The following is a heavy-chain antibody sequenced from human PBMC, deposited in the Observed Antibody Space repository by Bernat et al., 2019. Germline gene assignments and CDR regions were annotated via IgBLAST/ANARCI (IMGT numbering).Heavy chain of an antibody. CDR3: AXDPYSSGYPDY. Sequence: QVQLVESGGGVVQPGRSLRLSCAASGFTFSSYAMHWVRQAPGKGLEWVAVISYDGSNKYYADSVKGRFTISRNNSKNTLYLQMNSLRAEETAVYYCAXDPYSSGYPDYWGQGTLVTVYS. CDR1: GFTFSSYA. D-gene: IGHD3-22*01. CDR2: ISYDGSNK. V-gene: IGHV3-30-3*01. J-gene: IGHJ4*02.